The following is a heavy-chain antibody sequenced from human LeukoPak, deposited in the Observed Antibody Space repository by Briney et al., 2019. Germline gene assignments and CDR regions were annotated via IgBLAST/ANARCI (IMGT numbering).Heavy chain of an antibody. CDR1: GGTFSSYA. V-gene: IGHV1-69*13. CDR2: IIPIFGTA. CDR3: ARVVVQLWSTSFPNFDAFDI. Sequence: SVKVSCKASGGTFSSYAISWVRQAPGQGLEWMGGIIPIFGTANYAQKFQGRVTITADESTSTAYMELSSLRSEDTAVYYCARVVVQLWSTSFPNFDAFDIWGQGTMVTVSS. J-gene: IGHJ3*02. D-gene: IGHD5-18*01.